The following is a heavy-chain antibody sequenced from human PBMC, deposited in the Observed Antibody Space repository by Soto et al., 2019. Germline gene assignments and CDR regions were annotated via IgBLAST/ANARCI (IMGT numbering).Heavy chain of an antibody. J-gene: IGHJ4*02. V-gene: IGHV6-1*01. CDR1: GDSVSIKSAA. CDR2: TYYRSKWYY. Sequence: PSQTLSLTCAISGDSVSIKSAAWNWIRQSPSRGLEWLGRTYYRSKWYYDYADSVKSRITINSDTSKNQFSLQLNSVTPEDTAVKQGVGDTGHRIDYWGQGTLVTVSS. D-gene: IGHD2-8*02. CDR3: VGDTGHRIDY.